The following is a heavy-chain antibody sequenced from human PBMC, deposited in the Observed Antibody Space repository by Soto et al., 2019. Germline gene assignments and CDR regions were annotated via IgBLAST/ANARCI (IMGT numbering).Heavy chain of an antibody. CDR1: GGSISSGGYS. J-gene: IGHJ5*02. CDR3: ARYCSSTSCSGSNWFDP. CDR2: IYHSGST. D-gene: IGHD2-2*01. V-gene: IGHV4-30-2*01. Sequence: PSETLSLTSAVSGGSISSGGYSWSWIRQPPGKGLEWIGYIYHSGSTYYNPSLKSRVTISVDRSKNQFSLKLSSVTAADTAVYYCARYCSSTSCSGSNWFDPWGQGTLVTVSS.